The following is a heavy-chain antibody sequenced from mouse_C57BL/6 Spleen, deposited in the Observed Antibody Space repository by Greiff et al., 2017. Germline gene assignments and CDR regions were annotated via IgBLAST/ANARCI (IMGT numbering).Heavy chain of an antibody. CDR3: AREGYYGSSHWYFDV. Sequence: EVQGVESGGGLVKPGGSLKLSCAASGFTFSDYGMHWVRQAPEKGLEWVAYISSGSSTIYYADTVKGRFTISRDNAKNTLFLQMTSLRSEDTAMYYCAREGYYGSSHWYFDVWGTGTTVTVSS. CDR2: ISSGSSTI. CDR1: GFTFSDYG. V-gene: IGHV5-17*01. J-gene: IGHJ1*03. D-gene: IGHD1-1*01.